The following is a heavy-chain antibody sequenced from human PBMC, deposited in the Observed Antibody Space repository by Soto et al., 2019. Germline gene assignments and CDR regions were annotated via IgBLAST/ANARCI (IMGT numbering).Heavy chain of an antibody. CDR2: IIPIFGTA. J-gene: IGHJ4*02. V-gene: IGHV1-69*13. Sequence: ASVKVSCKASGGTFSSYAISWVRQAPGQGLEWMGGIIPIFGTANYAQKFQGRVTITADESTSTAYMELSSLRSEDTAVYYCARDDTFSSGCLDYWGQGTLVTVSS. CDR1: GGTFSSYA. D-gene: IGHD6-19*01. CDR3: ARDDTFSSGCLDY.